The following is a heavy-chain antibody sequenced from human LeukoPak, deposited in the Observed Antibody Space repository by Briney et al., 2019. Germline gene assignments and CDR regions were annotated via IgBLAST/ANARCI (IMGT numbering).Heavy chain of an antibody. J-gene: IGHJ6*02. V-gene: IGHV3-48*01. CDR1: GFTFSSYA. CDR3: ARERGYSYGQGYYYGMDV. D-gene: IGHD5-18*01. CDR2: ISSSSSTI. Sequence: RSGGSPRLSCAASGFTFSSYAMSWVRQAPGKGLEWVSYISSSSSTIYYADSVKGRFTISRDNAKNSLYLQMNSLRAEDTAVYYCARERGYSYGQGYYYGMDVWGQGTTVTVSS.